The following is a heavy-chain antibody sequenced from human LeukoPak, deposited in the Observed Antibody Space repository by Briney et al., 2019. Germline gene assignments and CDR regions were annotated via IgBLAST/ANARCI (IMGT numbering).Heavy chain of an antibody. J-gene: IGHJ4*02. V-gene: IGHV3-7*03. D-gene: IGHD3-22*01. CDR2: IKQDGSEK. Sequence: GGSLRLSCVASGFSFNNYRVTWVRQAPGKGLEWVANIKQDGSEKQYVDSVKGRFAISRDNSKNTLFLQMNSLRAEDSAVYYCATDREGDPSCYYLVGGQGTLITVSS. CDR1: GFSFNNYR. CDR3: ATDREGDPSCYYLV.